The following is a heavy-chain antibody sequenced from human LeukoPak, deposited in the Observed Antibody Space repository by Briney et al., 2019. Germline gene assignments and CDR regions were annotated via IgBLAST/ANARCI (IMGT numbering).Heavy chain of an antibody. V-gene: IGHV3-74*01. J-gene: IGHJ3*02. CDR1: GFTFSSYW. D-gene: IGHD2-8*01. CDR2: INSDGSST. Sequence: PGGSLRLSCAASGFTFSSYWMHWVRQAPGKGLAWVSRINSDGSSTSYADSVKGRFTISRDNAKNTLYLQMNSLRAEDTAVYYCARVQGHPPNGLDIWGQGTMVTVSS. CDR3: ARVQGHPPNGLDI.